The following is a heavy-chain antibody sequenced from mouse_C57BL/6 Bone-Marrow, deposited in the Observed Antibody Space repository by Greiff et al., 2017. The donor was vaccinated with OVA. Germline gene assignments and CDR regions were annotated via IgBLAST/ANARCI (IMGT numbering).Heavy chain of an antibody. CDR1: GYTFTSYW. D-gene: IGHD2-3*01. V-gene: IGHV1-52*01. CDR3: ARSDGYYVGVAY. Sequence: QVQLQQPGAELVRPGSSVKLSCKASGYTFTSYWMHWVKQRPIQGLEWIGNIDPSDSETHSHQKFKDKATLTVDKSSSTAYMQLSSRTSEDSAVYYCARSDGYYVGVAYGGQGTLVTVSA. CDR2: IDPSDSET. J-gene: IGHJ3*01.